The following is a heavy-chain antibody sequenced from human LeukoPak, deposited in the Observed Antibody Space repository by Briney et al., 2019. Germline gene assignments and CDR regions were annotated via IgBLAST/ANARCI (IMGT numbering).Heavy chain of an antibody. CDR3: ARDLGFDY. D-gene: IGHD7-27*01. Sequence: GGSLRLSCAASGFTFSSYAMHWVRQAPGKGLEWVAVISYDGSNKYYADSVKGRFTISRDNSKNTLYLQMNSLRAEDTAVYYCARDLGFDYWGQGTLVTVSS. CDR1: GFTFSSYA. J-gene: IGHJ4*02. V-gene: IGHV3-30-3*01. CDR2: ISYDGSNK.